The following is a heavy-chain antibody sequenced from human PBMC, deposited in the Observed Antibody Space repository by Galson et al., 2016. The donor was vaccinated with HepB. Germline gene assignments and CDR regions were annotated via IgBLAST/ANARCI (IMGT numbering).Heavy chain of an antibody. D-gene: IGHD4-17*01. CDR3: AILDIAVTPLYYGMDV. Sequence: SETLSLTCGVYGGSFSDYYWSWIRQPPGKGLEWIGEFSHRGSTNYNPSLKSRVTISVDTSKNQFSLNLKSVTAADTAVYYCAILDIAVTPLYYGMDVWGQGTTVTVSS. J-gene: IGHJ6*02. CDR1: GGSFSDYY. V-gene: IGHV4-34*01. CDR2: FSHRGST.